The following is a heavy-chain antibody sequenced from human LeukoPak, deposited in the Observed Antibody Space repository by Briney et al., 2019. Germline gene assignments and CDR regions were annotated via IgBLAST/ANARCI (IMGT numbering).Heavy chain of an antibody. V-gene: IGHV3-74*01. CDR2: INSDGSST. CDR3: AREYSTGFDP. Sequence: QPGGSLRLSCAASGFTFGRYWMHWVRQGPGKGLVWVSRINSDGSSTSYADSVKGRSTISRDNAKNTLYLQMNSLRAEDTAVYYCAREYSTGFDPWGQGTLVTVSS. J-gene: IGHJ5*02. CDR1: GFTFGRYW. D-gene: IGHD2-15*01.